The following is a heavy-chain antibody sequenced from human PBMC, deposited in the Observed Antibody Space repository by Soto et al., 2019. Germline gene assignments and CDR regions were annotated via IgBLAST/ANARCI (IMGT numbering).Heavy chain of an antibody. CDR2: IYWDDDK. V-gene: IGHV2-5*02. CDR1: GFSLSSTRMA. Sequence: QITLKESGPTLVKPTQTLTLTCTFSGFSLSSTRMAVGWIRQPPGKALEWLALIYWDDDKSYRPFLKSRITITQDTPKNQVVRTMSNRDPVDTARYYGAHIVVAGLGYYCDYWGQGTLVTVSS. J-gene: IGHJ4*02. D-gene: IGHD6-19*01. CDR3: AHIVVAGLGYYCDY.